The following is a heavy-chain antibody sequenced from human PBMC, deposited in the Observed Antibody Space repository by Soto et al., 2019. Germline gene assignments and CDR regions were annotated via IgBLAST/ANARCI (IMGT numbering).Heavy chain of an antibody. V-gene: IGHV3-33*01. D-gene: IGHD6-19*01. J-gene: IGHJ3*02. CDR3: ARGSTAVAVNDAFDI. CDR1: GFTFSSYG. Sequence: GGSLRLSCAASGFTFSSYGMHWVRQAPGKGLEWVAVIWYDGSNKYYADSVKGRFTISRDNSKNTLYLQMNSLRAEDTAVYYCARGSTAVAVNDAFDIWGQGTMVTVSS. CDR2: IWYDGSNK.